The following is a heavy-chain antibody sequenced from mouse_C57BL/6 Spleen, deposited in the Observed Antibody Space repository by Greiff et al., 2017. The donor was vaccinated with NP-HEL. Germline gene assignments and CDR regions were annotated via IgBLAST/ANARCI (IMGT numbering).Heavy chain of an antibody. CDR1: GYTFTDYN. CDR3: ATSPYYYGSSYHWYFDV. CDR2: INPNNGGT. D-gene: IGHD1-1*01. J-gene: IGHJ1*03. Sequence: VQLKQSGPELVKPGASVKIPCKASGYTFTDYNMDWVKQSHGKSLEWIGDINPNNGGTIYNQKFKGKATLTVDKSSSTAYMELRSLTSEDTAVYYCATSPYYYGSSYHWYFDVWGTGTTVTVSS. V-gene: IGHV1-18*01.